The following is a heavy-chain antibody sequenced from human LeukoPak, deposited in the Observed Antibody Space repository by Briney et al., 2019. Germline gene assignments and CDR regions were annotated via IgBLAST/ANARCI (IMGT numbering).Heavy chain of an antibody. CDR2: IHYSGGA. J-gene: IGHJ5*02. D-gene: IGHD2-2*01. CDR1: VGSISTSDYY. V-gene: IGHV4-39*01. CDR3: ARSCGSTSCSDGDWFDP. Sequence: PSETLSLTCTVSVGSISTSDYYWGWIRQPPGKGLEWIASIHYSGGAYFNPSLKSRVTIPVDTSRNEFSLKVTSVTAADTAVYYCARSCGSTSCSDGDWFDPWGQGTLVTVSS.